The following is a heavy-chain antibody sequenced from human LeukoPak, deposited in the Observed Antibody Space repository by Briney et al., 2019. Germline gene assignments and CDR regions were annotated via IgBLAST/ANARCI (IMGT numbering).Heavy chain of an antibody. D-gene: IGHD5-12*01. J-gene: IGHJ4*02. CDR2: IYYSGST. CDR1: GGSISSYY. Sequence: SETLSLTCTVSGGSISSYYWSWIRQPPGKGLEWIGYIYYSGSTNYNPSLKSRVTISVDTSKSQFSLKLNSVTAADTAVYYCARVSGYDWESFYDYWGQGTLVTVSS. V-gene: IGHV4-59*01. CDR3: ARVSGYDWESFYDY.